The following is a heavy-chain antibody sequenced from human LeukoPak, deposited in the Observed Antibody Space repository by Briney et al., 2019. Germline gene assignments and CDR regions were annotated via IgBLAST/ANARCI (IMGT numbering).Heavy chain of an antibody. CDR2: IKQDGSEK. Sequence: PGGSLRLSCAASGFTFSSYWMSWVRQAPGKGLEWVANIKQDGSEKYYVDSVKGRFTISRDNTKNSLYLQMNSLRAEDTAVYYCARVNKIAAAGPTDYWGQGTLVTVSS. D-gene: IGHD6-13*01. J-gene: IGHJ4*02. CDR3: ARVNKIAAAGPTDY. V-gene: IGHV3-7*03. CDR1: GFTFSSYW.